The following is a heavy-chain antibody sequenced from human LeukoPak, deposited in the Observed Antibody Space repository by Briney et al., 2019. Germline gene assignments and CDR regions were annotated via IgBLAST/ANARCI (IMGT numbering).Heavy chain of an antibody. CDR2: IYYSGST. CDR1: GGSISSSSYY. V-gene: IGHV4-39*01. CDR3: ARRRSGWHFNY. Sequence: SETLSLTCTVSGGSISSSSYYWGWIRQPPGKGLERIGSIYYSGSTYYNPSLKSRVTISVDTSKNQFSLKLSSVTAADTAVYYRARRRSGWHFNYWGQGTLVTVSS. J-gene: IGHJ4*02. D-gene: IGHD6-19*01.